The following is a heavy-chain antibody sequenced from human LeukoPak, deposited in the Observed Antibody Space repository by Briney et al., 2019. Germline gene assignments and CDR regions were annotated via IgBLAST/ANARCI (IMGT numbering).Heavy chain of an antibody. V-gene: IGHV5-51*01. CDR3: ARHGSGYPKYGAFDI. Sequence: TGESLKISCKGSGYSFTSYWIGWVRQMPGKGLEWMGIIYPGDSDTRYSPSFQGQVTISADKSISTAYLQWSSLKASDTAMYYCARHGSGYPKYGAFDIWGQGTMVTVSS. J-gene: IGHJ3*02. D-gene: IGHD3-22*01. CDR1: GYSFTSYW. CDR2: IYPGDSDT.